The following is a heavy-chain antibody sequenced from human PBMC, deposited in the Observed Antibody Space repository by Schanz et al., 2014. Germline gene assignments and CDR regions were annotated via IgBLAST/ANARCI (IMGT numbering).Heavy chain of an antibody. D-gene: IGHD6-13*01. CDR3: AKSQGSSFDS. V-gene: IGHV3-23*01. J-gene: IGHJ4*02. Sequence: EVQLLESGGGLVQPGGSLRLSCAASGFTFSSYAVSWVRQAPGKGLEWVSSFNDGGVNKYYADSVKGRFTISSDNSKSTLYLQMSSLRAEDTAVYYCAKSQGSSFDSWGQGTLVTGSS. CDR1: GFTFSSYA. CDR2: FNDGGVNK.